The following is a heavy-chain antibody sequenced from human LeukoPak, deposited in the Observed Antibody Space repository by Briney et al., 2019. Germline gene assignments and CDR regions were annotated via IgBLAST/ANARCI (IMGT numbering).Heavy chain of an antibody. D-gene: IGHD3-22*01. J-gene: IGHJ5*02. Sequence: PSETLSLTCSVSGGSIAVNHYYWGWIRQPPGKGLAWIGSIYYSGSTYYNPSLKSRVTISVDTSKNQFSLKLSSVTAADTAVYYCASSRTDYYDSSAYYYHWGQGTLVTVSS. V-gene: IGHV4-39*01. CDR1: GGSIAVNHYY. CDR2: IYYSGST. CDR3: ASSRTDYYDSSAYYYH.